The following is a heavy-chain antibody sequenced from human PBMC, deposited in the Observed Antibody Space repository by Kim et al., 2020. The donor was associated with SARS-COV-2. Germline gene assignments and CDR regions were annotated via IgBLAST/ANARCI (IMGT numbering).Heavy chain of an antibody. J-gene: IGHJ6*02. V-gene: IGHV4-34*01. CDR3: ARWRTYYYGSGSYRSPPYYGMDV. Sequence: SETLSLTCAVYGGSFSGYYWSWIRQPPGKGLEWIGEINHSGSTNYNPSLKSRVTISVDTSKNQFSLKLSSVTAADTAVYYCARWRTYYYGSGSYRSPPYYGMDVWGQGTTVTVSS. CDR1: GGSFSGYY. CDR2: INHSGST. D-gene: IGHD3-10*01.